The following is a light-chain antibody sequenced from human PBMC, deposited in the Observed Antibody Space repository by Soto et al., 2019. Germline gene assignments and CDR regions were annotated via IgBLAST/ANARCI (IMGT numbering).Light chain of an antibody. CDR2: INYDGTH. CDR1: SDYTTYA. CDR3: QSLGTGIQV. J-gene: IGLJ3*02. V-gene: IGLV4-69*01. Sequence: QAVVTQSPSASGSLGASVKLTCTLSSDYTTYAIAWHQQQSEKGPRFLMKINYDGTHSKGDGFFDRFSGSSSGAERHLTISSLQFEDEADYYCQSLGTGIQVFGGGTKVTVL.